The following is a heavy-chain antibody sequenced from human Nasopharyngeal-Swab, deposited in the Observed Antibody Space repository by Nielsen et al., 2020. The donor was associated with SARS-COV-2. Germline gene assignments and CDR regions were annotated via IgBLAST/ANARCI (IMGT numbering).Heavy chain of an antibody. CDR1: GGSFNGFY. Sequence: SETLSLTCSVSGGSFNGFYWNWIRQAPGKGLEWIGEINHNERTNYNPSLKSRIAMLVDTSTNQFSLKLSSVTAADTAVYYCTRDVNGYDDILTGFYRDYYYYMDVWGQGTPVTVTS. V-gene: IGHV4-34*10. CDR3: TRDVNGYDDILTGFYRDYYYYMDV. D-gene: IGHD3-9*01. CDR2: INHNERT. J-gene: IGHJ6*02.